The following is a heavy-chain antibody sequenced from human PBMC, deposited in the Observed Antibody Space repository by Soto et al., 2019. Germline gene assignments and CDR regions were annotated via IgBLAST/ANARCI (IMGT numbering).Heavy chain of an antibody. J-gene: IGHJ6*02. Sequence: ASLKVSCKSSGYTFTGYYMHWVRHAPGQGLEWMGWINPNSGGTNYAQKFQGWVTMTRDTSISTAYMELSRLRSDDTAVYYCARDLLAMVNDPPRYYYYGMDVWGQGTTDTVSS. V-gene: IGHV1-2*04. D-gene: IGHD5-18*01. CDR2: INPNSGGT. CDR3: ARDLLAMVNDPPRYYYYGMDV. CDR1: GYTFTGYY.